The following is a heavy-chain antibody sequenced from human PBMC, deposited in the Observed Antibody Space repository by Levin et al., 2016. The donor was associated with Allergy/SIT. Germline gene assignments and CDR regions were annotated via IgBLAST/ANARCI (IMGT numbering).Heavy chain of an antibody. J-gene: IGHJ6*03. Sequence: GESLKISCAASGFTFSNYGMHWVRQAPGKGLEWVAVIWYDGSNKYYADSVKGRFTISRDNAKNTLYLQMNNLRAEDTAVYYCAGIRGSKSYYDYYYMDVWGKGTTVTVSS. CDR2: IWYDGSNK. D-gene: IGHD4-11*01. CDR1: GFTFSNYG. CDR3: AGIRGSKSYYDYYYMDV. V-gene: IGHV3-33*03.